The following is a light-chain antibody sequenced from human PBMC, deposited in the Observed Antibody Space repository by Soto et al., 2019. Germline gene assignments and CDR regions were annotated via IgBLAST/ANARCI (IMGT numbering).Light chain of an antibody. CDR2: AAS. CDR3: QQSYSTPCA. V-gene: IGKV1-39*01. CDR1: HNITNY. J-gene: IGKJ1*01. Sequence: DIQMTQSPSSLYASVGDRVTITCRARHNITNYLNWYQQKSGTAPTLLIYAASNLQGGVPARFTGSASGTYFTLTISSLQPEDFATYYCQQSYSTPCAFGQGTKVELK.